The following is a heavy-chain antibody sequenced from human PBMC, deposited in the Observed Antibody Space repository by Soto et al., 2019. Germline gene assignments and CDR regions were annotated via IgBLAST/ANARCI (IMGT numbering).Heavy chain of an antibody. CDR1: GFTFSSYG. CDR3: AKDHPYYYDSTVDP. J-gene: IGHJ5*02. D-gene: IGHD3-22*01. Sequence: PGGSLRLSCAASGFTFSSYGMHWVRQAPGKGLEWVAVISYDGSNKYYADSVKGRFTISRDNSKNTLYLQMNSLRAEDTAVYYCAKDHPYYYDSTVDPWGQGTLVTVSS. CDR2: ISYDGSNK. V-gene: IGHV3-30*18.